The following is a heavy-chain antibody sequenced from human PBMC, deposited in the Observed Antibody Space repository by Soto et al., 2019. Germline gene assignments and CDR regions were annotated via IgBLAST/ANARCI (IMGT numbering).Heavy chain of an antibody. CDR2: INPSGGST. D-gene: IGHD1-1*01. CDR1: GYTFTSYY. V-gene: IGHV1-46*03. Sequence: ASVKVSCKASGYTFTSYYFHWVRQAPGQGLEWVGLINPSGGSTTYARKFQGRVTMTRDTSTSTVYMELSSLRSEDTAVYFCARSHWNDVSYFDYWGQGTLVTVSS. CDR3: ARSHWNDVSYFDY. J-gene: IGHJ4*02.